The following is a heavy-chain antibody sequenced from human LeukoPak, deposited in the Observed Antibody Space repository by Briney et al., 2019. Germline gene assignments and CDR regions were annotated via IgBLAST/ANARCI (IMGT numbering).Heavy chain of an antibody. V-gene: IGHV3-21*01. CDR2: ISSSSSYI. J-gene: IGHJ4*02. Sequence: PGGSLRLSCAASGFTFSSYGMSWVRQAPGKGLEWVSSISSSSSYIYYADSVKGRFTISRDNAKNSLYLQMNSLRAEDTAVYYCASDGNWNYVLNYWGQGTLVTVSS. D-gene: IGHD1-7*01. CDR1: GFTFSSYG. CDR3: ASDGNWNYVLNY.